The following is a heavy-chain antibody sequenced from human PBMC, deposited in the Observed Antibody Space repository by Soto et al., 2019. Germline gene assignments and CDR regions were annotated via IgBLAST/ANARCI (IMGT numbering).Heavy chain of an antibody. CDR1: GGSFSGYY. CDR2: INHSGST. CDR3: ARHRNDSSGSGDGRYFDY. J-gene: IGHJ4*02. D-gene: IGHD3-22*01. V-gene: IGHV4-34*01. Sequence: QVQLQQWGAGLLKPSETLSLTCAVYGGSFSGYYWSWIRQPPGKGLEWIGEINHSGSTNYNPSLKNRDTISVDTSKNQFSLKLSSVTAAATAVYYCARHRNDSSGSGDGRYFDYWGQGTLVTVSS.